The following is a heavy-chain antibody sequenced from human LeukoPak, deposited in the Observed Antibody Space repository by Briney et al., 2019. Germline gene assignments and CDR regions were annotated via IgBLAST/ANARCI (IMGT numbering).Heavy chain of an antibody. CDR2: IKSKTDGRTT. CDR1: GFTFGNAW. V-gene: IGHV3-15*01. D-gene: IGHD3-22*01. Sequence: GGSLRLSCATSGFTFGNAWMSWVRQAPGKGLEWVGRIKSKTDGRTTDYPAPVKGRLTISRYDSKNTLFLQMNSLKTEDTAVYFCTTDSYFYNSQFDFWGQGTPVTVSS. CDR3: TTDSYFYNSQFDF. J-gene: IGHJ4*02.